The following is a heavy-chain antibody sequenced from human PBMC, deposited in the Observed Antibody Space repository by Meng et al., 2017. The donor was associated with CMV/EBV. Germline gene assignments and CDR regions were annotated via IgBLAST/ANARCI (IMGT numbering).Heavy chain of an antibody. CDR2: ISSSSSYI. CDR1: GFTFSSYS. V-gene: IGHV3-21*01. D-gene: IGHD1-26*01. Sequence: WAASGFTFSSYSMNWVRQAPGKGLEWVSSISSSSSYIYYADSVKGRFTISRDNAKNSLYLQMNSLRAEDTAVYYCARDQRYRKAFDYWGQGTLVTVSS. J-gene: IGHJ4*02. CDR3: ARDQRYRKAFDY.